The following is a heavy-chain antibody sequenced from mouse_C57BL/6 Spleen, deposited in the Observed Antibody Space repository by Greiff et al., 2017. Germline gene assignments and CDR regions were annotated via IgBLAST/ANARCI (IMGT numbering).Heavy chain of an antibody. Sequence: EVKLVESGGGLVQSGRSLRLSCATSGFTFSDFYMEWVRQAPGTGLEWIAASRNKANDYTTEYSASVKGRFIVSRDTSHSILYLQMNALRAEDTAIYYCARGLRWYAMDYWGQGTSVTVSS. J-gene: IGHJ4*01. CDR2: SRNKANDYTT. V-gene: IGHV7-1*01. CDR1: GFTFSDFY. CDR3: ARGLRWYAMDY. D-gene: IGHD1-1*01.